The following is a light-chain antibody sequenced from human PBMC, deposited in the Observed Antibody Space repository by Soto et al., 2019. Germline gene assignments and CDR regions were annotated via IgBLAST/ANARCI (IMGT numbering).Light chain of an antibody. J-gene: IGKJ3*01. CDR3: QEYNKGPLS. CDR1: QSFTSN. Sequence: EIVMTQSPATLSVSPGETATLSCRASQSFTSNLAWYQQKAGQAPRLLIYGASTRATGVPARFSGSGSGTKFIFTISSLQSEDFAVYYCQEYNKGPLSFGPGTKVDIK. V-gene: IGKV3-15*01. CDR2: GAS.